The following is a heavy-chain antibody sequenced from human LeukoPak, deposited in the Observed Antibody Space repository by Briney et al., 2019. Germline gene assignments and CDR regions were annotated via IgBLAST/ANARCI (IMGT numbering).Heavy chain of an antibody. J-gene: IGHJ4*02. V-gene: IGHV3-9*01. D-gene: IGHD6-19*01. CDR2: ISWNSGSI. Sequence: SGGSLRLSCAASGFTFDDYAMPWVRQAPGKGLEWVSGISWNSGSIGYADSVKGRFTISRDNAKNSLYLQMNSLRAEDTALYHCAKAHSSGWSPLDYWGQGTLVTVSS. CDR3: AKAHSSGWSPLDY. CDR1: GFTFDDYA.